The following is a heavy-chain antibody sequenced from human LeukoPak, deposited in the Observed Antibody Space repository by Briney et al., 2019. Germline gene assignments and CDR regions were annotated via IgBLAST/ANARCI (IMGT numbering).Heavy chain of an antibody. J-gene: IGHJ4*02. CDR2: IYYSGST. D-gene: IGHD3-3*01. Sequence: PSETLSLTCTVSGGSISSGDYYWSWIRQPPGKGLEWIGYIYYSGSTYYNPSLKSRVSISVDTSKNQFSLKLSSVTAADTAVYYCARDPHGGDFWSGLTYWGQGTLVTVSS. V-gene: IGHV4-30-4*08. CDR3: ARDPHGGDFWSGLTY. CDR1: GGSISSGDYY.